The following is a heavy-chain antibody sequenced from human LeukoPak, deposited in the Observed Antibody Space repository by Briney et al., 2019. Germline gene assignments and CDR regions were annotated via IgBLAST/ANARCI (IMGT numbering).Heavy chain of an antibody. CDR2: ISGSGGST. CDR1: GFTFSSYA. Sequence: GGSLRLSCAASGFTFSSYAMSWVRQAPGKGLEWVSAISGSGGSTYYVDSVKGRFTVSRDNSKNTLYLQMNSLRAEDTAVYYRAKVAAEAHFDYWGQGTLVTVSS. D-gene: IGHD6-25*01. J-gene: IGHJ4*02. V-gene: IGHV3-23*01. CDR3: AKVAAEAHFDY.